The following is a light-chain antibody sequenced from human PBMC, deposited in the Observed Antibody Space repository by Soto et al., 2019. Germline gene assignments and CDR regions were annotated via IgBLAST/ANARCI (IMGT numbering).Light chain of an antibody. Sequence: IQMNQSPSTLSASVGDRVTITCRASQTISTSLAWYQQKPGKAPKVLISDASSLESGVPSRFSGSGSGAEFTLTISSLQADDFATYYCQQYYSYRTFGQGTKVDIK. V-gene: IGKV1-5*01. CDR3: QQYYSYRT. J-gene: IGKJ1*01. CDR2: DAS. CDR1: QTISTS.